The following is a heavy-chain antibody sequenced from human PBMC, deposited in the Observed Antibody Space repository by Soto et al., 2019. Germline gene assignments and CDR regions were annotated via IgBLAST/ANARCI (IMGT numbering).Heavy chain of an antibody. CDR3: AREYCDGSRCYSVDY. CDR1: GYTFTNYG. Sequence: QVQLVQSGAEVKKPGASVKVSCKASGYTFTNYGISWVRQAPGQGLEWMGWISTHNVDTKYAQEFQGRVTITTDTSSSTAYMELRSLRSDDTAVYYCAREYCDGSRCYSVDYWGQGTLVTVSS. J-gene: IGHJ4*02. V-gene: IGHV1-18*01. D-gene: IGHD2-2*01. CDR2: ISTHNVDT.